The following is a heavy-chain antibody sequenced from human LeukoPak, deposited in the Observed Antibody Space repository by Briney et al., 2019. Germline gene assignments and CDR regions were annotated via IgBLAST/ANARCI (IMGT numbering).Heavy chain of an antibody. V-gene: IGHV3-23*01. J-gene: IGHJ4*02. Sequence: GGSLRLSCAASGFTFSSYAMSWVRQAPGKGLEWVSVISGSGGSTYYADSVKGRFTISRDNAKNSLYLQMNSLRAEDTAVYYCARNFHRRLYDSSGYYPYWGQGTLVTVSS. CDR2: ISGSGGST. D-gene: IGHD3-22*01. CDR1: GFTFSSYA. CDR3: ARNFHRRLYDSSGYYPY.